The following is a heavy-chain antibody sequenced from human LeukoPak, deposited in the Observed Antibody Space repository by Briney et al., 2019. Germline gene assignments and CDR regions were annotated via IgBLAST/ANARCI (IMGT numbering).Heavy chain of an antibody. CDR3: TRGNLAAGGAFDI. CDR2: IQREESSI. Sequence: PGGSLRLSCAGSGFTFSSSWIHWVRQDPGKGLVWVSRIQREESSISYADSVKGRFTISRDNAKNTLYLQMNSLRAEDTAVYYCTRGNLAAGGAFDIWGQGTVVTVSS. CDR1: GFTFSSSW. J-gene: IGHJ3*02. D-gene: IGHD6-13*01. V-gene: IGHV3-74*01.